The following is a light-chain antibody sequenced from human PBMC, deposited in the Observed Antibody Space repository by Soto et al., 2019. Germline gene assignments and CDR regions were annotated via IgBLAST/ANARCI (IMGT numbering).Light chain of an antibody. CDR1: QNVNNY. Sequence: EIVLTQSPATLSLSPGERATLSCRASQNVNNYLAWYQQKPGQAPRLLIYDASNRATGIPARFSGSGSGTDFTLTISSLEPEDFAVYYCQQRSNWPFTFGGGTKVDIQ. CDR2: DAS. J-gene: IGKJ4*01. V-gene: IGKV3-11*01. CDR3: QQRSNWPFT.